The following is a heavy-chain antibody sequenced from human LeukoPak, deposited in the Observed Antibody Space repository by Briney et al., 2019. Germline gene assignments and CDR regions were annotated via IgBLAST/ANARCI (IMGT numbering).Heavy chain of an antibody. CDR1: GYTFTSYA. CDR3: ARGSADILTGNAFDI. V-gene: IGHV1-3*01. D-gene: IGHD3-9*01. Sequence: GASVKVSCKASGYTFTSYAMHWVRQAPGQRLEWMGWINAGNGNTKYSQKFQGRVTITRDTSASTAYMVLSSLRSEDTAVYYCARGSADILTGNAFDIWGQGTMVTVSS. CDR2: INAGNGNT. J-gene: IGHJ3*02.